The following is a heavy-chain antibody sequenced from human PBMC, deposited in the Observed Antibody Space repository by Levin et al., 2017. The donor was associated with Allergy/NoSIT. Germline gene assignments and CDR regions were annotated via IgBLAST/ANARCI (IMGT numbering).Heavy chain of an antibody. CDR3: ARGLPSGYYDSS. V-gene: IGHV3-11*05. CDR1: GFTFSDYY. J-gene: IGHJ4*02. Sequence: GGSLRLSCAASGFTFSDYYMSWIRQAPGKGLEWVSYISSSSSYTNYADSVKGRFTISRDNAKNSLYLQMNSLRAEDTAVYYCARGLPSGYYDSSGGQGTLVTVSS. CDR2: ISSSSSYT. D-gene: IGHD3-22*01.